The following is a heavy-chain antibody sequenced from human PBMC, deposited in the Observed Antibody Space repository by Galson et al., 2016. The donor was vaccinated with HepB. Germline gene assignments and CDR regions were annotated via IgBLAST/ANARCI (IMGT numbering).Heavy chain of an antibody. J-gene: IGHJ2*01. V-gene: IGHV3-13*01. D-gene: IGHD3-10*01. CDR2: IGTAGDT. CDR1: GFTLSRGD. Sequence: SLRLSCAASGFTLSRGDIHWVRQVAGRGTEWVSNIGTAGDTYYASSVKGRFTISRENAKNSLYLQMNDLRAEDAAVDYCARGRDYGSGSLYWYFDLWGRGTLVTVSS. CDR3: ARGRDYGSGSLYWYFDL.